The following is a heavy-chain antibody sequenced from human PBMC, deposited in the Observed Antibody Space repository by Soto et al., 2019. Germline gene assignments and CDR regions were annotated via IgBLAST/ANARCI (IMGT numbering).Heavy chain of an antibody. CDR3: ARDRKTSNGPNFDS. V-gene: IGHV1-69*02. CDR2: VLPFLDVT. CDR1: EDTFSIYT. J-gene: IGHJ4*02. Sequence: QVQLVQSGSEVKEPGSSVKISCKTSEDTFSIYTLSWVRQAPGQGLVWMGRVLPFLDVTTYSQRFQGRVTIXAXRXXTTAYMELSSLTFEDTAVYYCARDRKTSNGPNFDSWGPGTLVTVSS. D-gene: IGHD2-2*01.